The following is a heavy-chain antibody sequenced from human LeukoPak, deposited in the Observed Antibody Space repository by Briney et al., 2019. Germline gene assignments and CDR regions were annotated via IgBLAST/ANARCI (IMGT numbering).Heavy chain of an antibody. J-gene: IGHJ4*02. CDR2: IYYSGST. V-gene: IGHV4-59*01. Sequence: SETLSLTCTVSGGSLSSYYWSWIRQPPGKGLEWIGYIYYSGSTNYNPSLKSRVTISVDTSKNQFSLKLSSVTAADTAVYYCACLVEMAPRRYYFDYWGQGTLVTVSS. CDR3: ACLVEMAPRRYYFDY. D-gene: IGHD5-24*01. CDR1: GGSLSSYY.